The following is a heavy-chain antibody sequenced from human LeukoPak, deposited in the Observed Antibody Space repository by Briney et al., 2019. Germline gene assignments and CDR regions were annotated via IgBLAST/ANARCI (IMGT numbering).Heavy chain of an antibody. J-gene: IGHJ4*02. D-gene: IGHD6-13*01. V-gene: IGHV3-64D*06. CDR1: GFTFSSYA. CDR3: VKGVSAKENYFDH. Sequence: PGGSLRLSCSASGFTFSSYAMHWVRQAPGKGLVYVSATSSNGGSTYYADSVKGRFTISRDNSKNTLYLQMSSLRAEDTAVYYCVKGVSAKENYFDHWGQGTLVTVSS. CDR2: TSSNGGST.